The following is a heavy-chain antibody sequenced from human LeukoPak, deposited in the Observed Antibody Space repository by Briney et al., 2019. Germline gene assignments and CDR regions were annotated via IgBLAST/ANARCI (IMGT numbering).Heavy chain of an antibody. CDR3: ARDYGDYFDY. Sequence: SETLSLTCAVSGGSISSGGYSWSWIRQPPGKGLEWIEYIYHSGSTYYNPSLKSRVIISVDTSKNQFSLKLSSVAAADTAVYYCARDYGDYFDYWGQGTLVTVSS. CDR2: IYHSGST. D-gene: IGHD4-17*01. J-gene: IGHJ4*02. V-gene: IGHV4-30-2*01. CDR1: GGSISSGGYS.